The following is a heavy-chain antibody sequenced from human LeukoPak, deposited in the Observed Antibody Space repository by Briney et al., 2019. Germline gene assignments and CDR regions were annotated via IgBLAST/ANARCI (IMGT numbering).Heavy chain of an antibody. Sequence: SETLSLTCTVSSGSISSANSYWSWIRQPPGKGLEWIGYIYFSGSAYFNPSLKSRVTISVDTSKNQFSLKLSSVTAADTAVYYCARERGVARSFDYWGQGTLVTVSS. J-gene: IGHJ4*02. CDR3: ARERGVARSFDY. CDR2: IYFSGSA. D-gene: IGHD2-21*01. CDR1: SGSISSANSY. V-gene: IGHV4-30-4*08.